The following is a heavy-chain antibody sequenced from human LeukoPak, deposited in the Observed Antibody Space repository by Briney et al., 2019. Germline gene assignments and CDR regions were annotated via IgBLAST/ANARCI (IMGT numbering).Heavy chain of an antibody. J-gene: IGHJ5*02. D-gene: IGHD3-22*01. Sequence: GGSLRLSCVASGFTFSSYAMSWVRQVPGKGLEWVSAISSSGGGTNYADSVKGRFTISRDNSKNTLYLQMNSLRVEDTAVYYCAKYGKYYYDSSGYSDAWGQGALVTVSS. V-gene: IGHV3-23*01. CDR3: AKYGKYYYDSSGYSDA. CDR2: ISSSGGGT. CDR1: GFTFSSYA.